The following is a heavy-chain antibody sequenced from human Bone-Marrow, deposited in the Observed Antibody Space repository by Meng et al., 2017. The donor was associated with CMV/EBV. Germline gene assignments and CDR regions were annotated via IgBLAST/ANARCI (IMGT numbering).Heavy chain of an antibody. CDR1: GYTFTSYY. CDR2: INPGGVST. Sequence: ASVKVSCKTSGYTFTSYYIHWVRQAPGQGLEWMGIINPGGVSTTYSQKFQGRVTMTSDASTSTVYMELNSLRSDDTAVYYCARGTVGRWGYYYGMVVWGQGTTVTVSS. CDR3: ARGTVGRWGYYYGMVV. D-gene: IGHD4-23*01. J-gene: IGHJ6*02. V-gene: IGHV1-46*01.